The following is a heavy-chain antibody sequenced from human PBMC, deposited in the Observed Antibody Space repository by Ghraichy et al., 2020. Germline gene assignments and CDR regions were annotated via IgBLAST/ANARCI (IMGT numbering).Heavy chain of an antibody. V-gene: IGHV3-23*01. CDR1: GFTFSSYA. CDR3: APIDTMLVRKGLRSY. J-gene: IGHJ4*02. D-gene: IGHD3-22*01. Sequence: GESLNISCAASGFTFSSYAMSWVRQAPGKGLEWVSAISGSGGSTYYADSVKGRVTISRDNSKNTLYLQMNSLRAEDTSVYYCAPIDTMLVRKGLRSYLGQGTLVTVSS. CDR2: ISGSGGST.